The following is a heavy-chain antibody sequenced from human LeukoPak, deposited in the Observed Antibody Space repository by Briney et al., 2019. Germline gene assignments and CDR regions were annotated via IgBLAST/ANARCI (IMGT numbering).Heavy chain of an antibody. D-gene: IGHD2-2*01. Sequence: VASVKVSCKASGYTFTAYYIHWLRQAPGQGLEWMGWINPNSGGTNYAQKFQGLVTMSRDTSITTAYMELTRLISDDTAVYFCARTKPPCTSCLLLDYWGQGTLVTVSS. CDR1: GYTFTAYY. CDR3: ARTKPPCTSCLLLDY. J-gene: IGHJ4*02. CDR2: INPNSGGT. V-gene: IGHV1-2*02.